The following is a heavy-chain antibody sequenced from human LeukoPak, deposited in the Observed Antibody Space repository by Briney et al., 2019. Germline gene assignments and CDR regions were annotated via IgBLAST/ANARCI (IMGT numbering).Heavy chain of an antibody. J-gene: IGHJ4*02. CDR2: VSSGGSTT. CDR1: GFNFNSYT. CDR3: ARCWTAVTAS. D-gene: IGHD3/OR15-3a*01. V-gene: IGHV3-48*04. Sequence: PGGSLRLSCAASGFNFNSYTMSWVRQAPGKGPEWVSSVSSGGSTTYYADPVRGRFTISRDSAKNSLDLHMNSLRVEDTAVYYCARCWTAVTASWGRGTLVTVSS.